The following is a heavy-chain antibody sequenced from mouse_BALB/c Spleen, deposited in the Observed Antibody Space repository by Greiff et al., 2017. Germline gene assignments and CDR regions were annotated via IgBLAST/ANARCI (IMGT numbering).Heavy chain of an antibody. D-gene: IGHD1-1*01. Sequence: EVQRVESGGGLVQPGGSRKLSCAASGFTFTSFGMHWFRQAPEKGLEWVVYISSGSSTTYYADTVKGRFTISRDKTKNTLFLQLTSLRSEDTAMYYCAGDGSHYFDDWGEGTTLTVSS. V-gene: IGHV5-17*02. J-gene: IGHJ2*01. CDR3: AGDGSHYFDD. CDR1: GFTFTSFG. CDR2: ISSGSSTT.